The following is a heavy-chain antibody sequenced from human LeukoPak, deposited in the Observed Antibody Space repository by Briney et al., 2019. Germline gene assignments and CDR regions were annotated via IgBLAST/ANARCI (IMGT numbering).Heavy chain of an antibody. Sequence: GGSLRLSCAASGFTFSSYSMNWVRQAPGKGLEWVAEISYDGGNTYYADSVKGRFTISRDNSKNTLYLQMNSLRAEDTDVYYCARLRDQDGSDYWGQGTLVTVSS. CDR2: ISYDGGNT. V-gene: IGHV3-30*03. CDR3: ARLRDQDGSDY. CDR1: GFTFSSYS. J-gene: IGHJ4*02.